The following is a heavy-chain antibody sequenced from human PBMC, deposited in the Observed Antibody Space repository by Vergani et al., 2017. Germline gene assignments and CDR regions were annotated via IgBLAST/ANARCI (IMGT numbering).Heavy chain of an antibody. CDR1: GFTFSSYW. J-gene: IGHJ6*02. CDR2: INSDGSST. Sequence: EVQLVESGGGLVQPGGSLRLSCAASGFTFSSYWMHWVRQAPGKGLVWVSRINSDGSSTSYADSVKGRFTISRDNAKNTLYLQMNSLRAEDTAVYYCGPEYYYYYGMDVWGQGTTVTVSS. CDR3: GPEYYYYYGMDV. V-gene: IGHV3-74*01.